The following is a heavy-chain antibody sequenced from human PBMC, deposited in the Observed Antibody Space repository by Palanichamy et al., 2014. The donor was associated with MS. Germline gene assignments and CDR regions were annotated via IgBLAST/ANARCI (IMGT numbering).Heavy chain of an antibody. CDR3: TRGADAFDI. J-gene: IGHJ3*02. CDR1: GFSFGEYA. CDR2: IRSKTYGGAI. Sequence: EVQLVESGVGLVQPGRSLRLSCLLSGFSFGEYAMSWVRQAPGKGLEWVGFIRSKTYGGAIEYAASVKGRFTISRDDSKSLAYLQMNNLKTEDTAVYYCTRGADAFDIWGQGTVVTVSS. V-gene: IGHV3-49*04.